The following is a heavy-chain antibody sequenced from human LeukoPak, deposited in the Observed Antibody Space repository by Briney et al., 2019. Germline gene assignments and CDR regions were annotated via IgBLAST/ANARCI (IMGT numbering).Heavy chain of an antibody. CDR1: GYIFTNYG. V-gene: IGHV1-18*01. Sequence: ASVKVSCKPSGYIFTNYGISWVRQAPGQGLEWMGWISGYNGYTNHAQKLQGRVTMTTDTSTSTVYMELRSLRSDDTAVYYCARARSGKWGFDYWGQGTLVTVSS. J-gene: IGHJ4*02. D-gene: IGHD1-26*01. CDR2: ISGYNGYT. CDR3: ARARSGKWGFDY.